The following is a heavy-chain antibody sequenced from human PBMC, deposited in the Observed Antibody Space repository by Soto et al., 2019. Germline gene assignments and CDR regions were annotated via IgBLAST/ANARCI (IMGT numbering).Heavy chain of an antibody. CDR2: ILPIFGTP. J-gene: IGHJ4*02. CDR1: GGTFSNSA. V-gene: IGHV1-69*13. D-gene: IGHD3-16*01. CDR3: ARGGSSYLDY. Sequence: ASVKVSCKASGGTFSNSAIIWVRQAPGQGLEWMGGILPIFGTPNYAQKFQGRLTISADEFSSTAYMELNILRSEDTAVYYCARGGSSYLDYWGQGTLVTVSS.